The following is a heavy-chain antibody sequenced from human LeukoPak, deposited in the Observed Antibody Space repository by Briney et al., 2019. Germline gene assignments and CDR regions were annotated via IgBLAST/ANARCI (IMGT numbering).Heavy chain of an antibody. D-gene: IGHD1-26*01. V-gene: IGHV1-69*05. CDR1: GCTFSSYA. Sequence: SSVKVSCKASGCTFSSYAISWVRQAPGQGLEWMGGIIPIFGTSNYAQKFQGRVTITTDESTSTAYMELSSLRSEDTAVYYCASTSSGSYDARIFDYWGQGTLVSASS. CDR3: ASTSSGSYDARIFDY. J-gene: IGHJ4*02. CDR2: IIPIFGTS.